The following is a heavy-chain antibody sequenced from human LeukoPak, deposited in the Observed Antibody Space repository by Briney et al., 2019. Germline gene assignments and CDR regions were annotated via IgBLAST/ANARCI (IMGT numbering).Heavy chain of an antibody. D-gene: IGHD1-26*01. CDR2: ISGSGGST. CDR3: AKVGSGSLHDAFDI. V-gene: IGHV3-23*01. J-gene: IGHJ3*02. Sequence: GGSLRLSCAASGFTFSSYAMSWVRQAPGKGLEWVSAISGSGGSTCYADSVKGRFTISRDNSKNALYLQVNSLRAEDTAVYYCAKVGSGSLHDAFDIWGQGTMVTVSS. CDR1: GFTFSSYA.